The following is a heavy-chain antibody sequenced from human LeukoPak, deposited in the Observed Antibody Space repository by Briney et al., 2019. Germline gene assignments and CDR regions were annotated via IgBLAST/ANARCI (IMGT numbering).Heavy chain of an antibody. J-gene: IGHJ3*02. Sequence: EASVKVSCKASGYRFSNFGITWVRQAPGQGLERMGWTSPYDDNPEYAKKFQGRVTMTTDTSTSTAYMELRSLRPDDTAMYYCAKVDPPIVAGARGDAFEIWGQGHWSPSLQ. D-gene: IGHD1-26*01. CDR2: TSPYDDNP. CDR1: GYRFSNFG. CDR3: AKVDPPIVAGARGDAFEI. V-gene: IGHV1-18*01.